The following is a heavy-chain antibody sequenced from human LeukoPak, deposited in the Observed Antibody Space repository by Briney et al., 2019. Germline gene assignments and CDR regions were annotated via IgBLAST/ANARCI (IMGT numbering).Heavy chain of an antibody. CDR3: ARDEPYYYDSSGYYDNWFDP. CDR1: GGSISSYY. V-gene: IGHV4-59*12. D-gene: IGHD3-22*01. CDR2: IYYSGST. Sequence: SETLSLTCTVSGGSISSYYWSWIRQPPGKGLEWIGYIYYSGSTYYNPSLKSRVTMSVDTSKNQFSLKLSSVTAADTAVYYCARDEPYYYDSSGYYDNWFDPWGQGTLVTVSS. J-gene: IGHJ5*02.